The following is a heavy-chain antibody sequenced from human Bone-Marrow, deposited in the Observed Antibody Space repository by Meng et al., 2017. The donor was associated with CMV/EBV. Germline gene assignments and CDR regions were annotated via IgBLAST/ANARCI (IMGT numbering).Heavy chain of an antibody. D-gene: IGHD6-6*01. Sequence: VQLQRSVPGLGNPSQTFSTTCAISVDSVSRTSAAWNWIRQSPSRGLEWLGRTYYRSKWYNDYAVSVKSRITINPDTSKNQFSLQLNSVTPEDTAVYYCARVEQLIFDYWGQGTLVTVSS. CDR1: VDSVSRTSAA. J-gene: IGHJ4*02. V-gene: IGHV6-1*01. CDR3: ARVEQLIFDY. CDR2: TYYRSKWYN.